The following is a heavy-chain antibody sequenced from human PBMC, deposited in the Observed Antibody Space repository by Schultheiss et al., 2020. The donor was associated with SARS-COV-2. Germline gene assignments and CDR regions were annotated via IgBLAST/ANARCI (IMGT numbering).Heavy chain of an antibody. V-gene: IGHV1-18*04. Sequence: ASVKVSCKASGYTFTSYYMHWVRQAPGQGLEWMGWISAYNGNTNYAQKLQGRVTMTTDTSTSTAYMELRSLRSDDTAVYYCARVPYYGSGSNFDYWGQGTLVTVSS. D-gene: IGHD3-10*01. CDR1: GYTFTSYY. CDR3: ARVPYYGSGSNFDY. J-gene: IGHJ4*02. CDR2: ISAYNGNT.